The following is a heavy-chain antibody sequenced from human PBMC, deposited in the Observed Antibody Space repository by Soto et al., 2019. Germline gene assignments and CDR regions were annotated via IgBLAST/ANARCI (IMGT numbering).Heavy chain of an antibody. J-gene: IGHJ6*02. V-gene: IGHV5-51*01. Sequence: GESLKISCKGSGYSFTSYWIGRVRQMPGKGLEWMGIIYPGDSDTRYSPSFQGQVTISADKSISTAYLQWSSLKASDTAMYYCARSNWRNKWVDYYYYGMDVWGQGTTVTVSS. D-gene: IGHD1-1*01. CDR2: IYPGDSDT. CDR3: ARSNWRNKWVDYYYYGMDV. CDR1: GYSFTSYW.